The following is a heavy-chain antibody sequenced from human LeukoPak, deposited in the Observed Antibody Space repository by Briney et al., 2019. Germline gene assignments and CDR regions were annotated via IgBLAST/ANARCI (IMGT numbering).Heavy chain of an antibody. CDR2: MSGSGYYT. CDR1: GFAFSNFA. V-gene: IGHV3-23*01. Sequence: GGSLRLSCAASGFAFSNFAMRWVRQAPGKGLEWVSAMSGSGYYTYYVESVKGRFTISRDNSKNTLYLHMNSLRADDTAVNYCAKMEGQRLYDYCMDVWGRGTTVTVSS. D-gene: IGHD3-3*01. J-gene: IGHJ6*03. CDR3: AKMEGQRLYDYCMDV.